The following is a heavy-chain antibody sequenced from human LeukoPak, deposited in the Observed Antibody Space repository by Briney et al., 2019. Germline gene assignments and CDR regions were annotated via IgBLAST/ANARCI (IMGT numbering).Heavy chain of an antibody. J-gene: IGHJ3*02. CDR1: GGSISSGDYY. D-gene: IGHD5-18*01. Sequence: PSETLSLTCTVSGGSISSGDYYWSWIRQPPGKGLEWIGYIYYSGSTNYNPSLKSRVTISVDTSKNQFSLKLSSVTAADTAVYYCASLRGGYSYGYFARDAFDIWGQGTMVTVSS. CDR2: IYYSGST. V-gene: IGHV4-61*08. CDR3: ASLRGGYSYGYFARDAFDI.